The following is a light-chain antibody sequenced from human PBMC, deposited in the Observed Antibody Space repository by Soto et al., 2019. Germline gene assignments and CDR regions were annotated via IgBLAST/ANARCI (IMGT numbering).Light chain of an antibody. CDR1: QGVSGY. CDR3: QQYNNWPPIT. J-gene: IGKJ5*01. Sequence: EIVLTQSPATLSLSPGERATLSCRASQGVSGYLAWYQQKPGQAPRLLIYGASTRATGISARFSGSGSGTEFTLTIRSLQSEDLAVYYCQQYNNWPPITVGQGTRLEI. CDR2: GAS. V-gene: IGKV3-15*01.